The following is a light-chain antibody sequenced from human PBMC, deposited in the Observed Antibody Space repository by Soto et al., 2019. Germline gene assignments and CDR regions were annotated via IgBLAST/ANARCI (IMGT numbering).Light chain of an antibody. V-gene: IGLV2-11*01. CDR1: SSDVGGYNY. CDR3: CSYAGSYNHV. J-gene: IGLJ1*01. CDR2: DVS. Sequence: QSALTQPRSVSGSPGQSVTISCTGSSSDVGGYNYVSWYQQHPGKAPKLMIYDVSKRPSGVPDRFSGSKSGNTASLIISGLQAEDEADYYCCSYAGSYNHVFGTGTKLTVL.